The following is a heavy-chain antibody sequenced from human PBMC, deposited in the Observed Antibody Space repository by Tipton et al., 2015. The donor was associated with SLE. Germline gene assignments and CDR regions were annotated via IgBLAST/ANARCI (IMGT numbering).Heavy chain of an antibody. V-gene: IGHV4-34*09. Sequence: LRLSCAASGFTFTDYYMTWMRQPPGKGLEWIGTIYYSGRTDYNPSLKSRVTMSVDTSMNQVSLKVTSVTAADTAVYYCARGRGPDWGSLNYYYYMDVWGKGTTVTVSS. CDR3: ARGRGPDWGSLNYYYYMDV. J-gene: IGHJ6*03. D-gene: IGHD7-27*01. CDR2: IYYSGRT. CDR1: GFTFTDYY.